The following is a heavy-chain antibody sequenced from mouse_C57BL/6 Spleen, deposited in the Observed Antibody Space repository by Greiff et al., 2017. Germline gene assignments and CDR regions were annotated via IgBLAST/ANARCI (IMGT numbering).Heavy chain of an antibody. CDR2: IHPSDSDT. CDR1: GYTFTSYW. CDR3: AMKISNYESGAMDY. Sequence: QVQLQQPGAELVKPGASVKVSCKASGYTFTSYWMHWVKQRPGQGLEWIGRIHPSDSDTNYNQKFKGKATLTVDKSSSTAYMQLSSLTSEDAAVYYCAMKISNYESGAMDYWGQGTSGTVSS. D-gene: IGHD2-5*01. V-gene: IGHV1-74*01. J-gene: IGHJ4*01.